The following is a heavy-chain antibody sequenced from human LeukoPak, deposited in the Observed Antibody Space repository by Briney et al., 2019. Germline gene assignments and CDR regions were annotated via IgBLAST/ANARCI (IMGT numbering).Heavy chain of an antibody. CDR1: GFTFSSYA. J-gene: IGHJ6*03. CDR3: ASSSGYYYYYYMDV. V-gene: IGHV3-23*01. D-gene: IGHD6-19*01. Sequence: GGSLRLSCAASGFTFSSYAMSWVRQAPGKGLEWVSAISGSGGSTYYADSVKGRFTISRDSSKNTLYLQMNSLRAEDTAVYYCASSSGYYYYYYMDVWGKGTTVTVSS. CDR2: ISGSGGST.